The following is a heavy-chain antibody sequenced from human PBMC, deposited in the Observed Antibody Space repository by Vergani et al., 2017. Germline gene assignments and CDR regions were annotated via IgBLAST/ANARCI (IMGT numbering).Heavy chain of an antibody. D-gene: IGHD3-22*01. J-gene: IGHJ4*02. Sequence: EVQVLESGGGLVQPGGSLRLPCAASGFTFSSYAMNWVRQAPGEGLEWVSAISGSGGSTYYADSVKGRFTISRDNSKNTLFLQMNSLRAEDTAVYYCAKGDRLYYFHSSSPAWDFDYWGQGTLVTVSS. CDR2: ISGSGGST. V-gene: IGHV3-23*01. CDR1: GFTFSSYA. CDR3: AKGDRLYYFHSSSPAWDFDY.